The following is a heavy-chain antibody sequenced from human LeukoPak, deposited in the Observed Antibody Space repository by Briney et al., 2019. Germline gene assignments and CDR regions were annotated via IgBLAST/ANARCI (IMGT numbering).Heavy chain of an antibody. V-gene: IGHV4-59*08. J-gene: IGHJ4*02. CDR1: GGSLSSYY. CDR3: ARSRGYSYGTTFLDY. CDR2: IYYSGSI. D-gene: IGHD5-18*01. Sequence: SETLSLTCTVSGGSLSSYYWSWIRQPPGKGLEWIGYIYYSGSINYNPSLKSRVTISVDTSKNQFSLKLISVTAADTAVYYCARSRGYSYGTTFLDYWGQGTLVTVSS.